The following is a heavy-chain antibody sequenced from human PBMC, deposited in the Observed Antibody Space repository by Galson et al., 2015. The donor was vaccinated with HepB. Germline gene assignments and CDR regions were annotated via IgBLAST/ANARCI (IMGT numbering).Heavy chain of an antibody. CDR3: AKIIQGAITADGTSFYY. Sequence: SLRLSCAASGFTFSRYAMSWVRQAPGKGLEWVSAISGSGGSTDYADSVRGRFTISRDNAKNTLYLQMSSLRAEDTAVFYCAKIIQGAITADGTSFYYWGQGTLVTVSA. J-gene: IGHJ4*02. D-gene: IGHD6-13*01. CDR1: GFTFSRYA. CDR2: ISGSGGST. V-gene: IGHV3-23*01.